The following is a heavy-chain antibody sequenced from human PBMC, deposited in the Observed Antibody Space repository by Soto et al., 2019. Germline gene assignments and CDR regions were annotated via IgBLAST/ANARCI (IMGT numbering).Heavy chain of an antibody. J-gene: IGHJ5*02. V-gene: IGHV4-30-4*01. CDR2: IYYSGST. Sequence: PSETLSLTCTVSGGSISSGDYYWSWIRQPPGKGLEWIGYIYYSGSTYYNPSLKSRVTISVDTSKNQFSLKLSSVTAADTAVYNCARLVPAGGDIQIWFDPWGQGTLVTVSS. CDR1: GGSISSGDYY. CDR3: ARLVPAGGDIQIWFDP. D-gene: IGHD2-2*01.